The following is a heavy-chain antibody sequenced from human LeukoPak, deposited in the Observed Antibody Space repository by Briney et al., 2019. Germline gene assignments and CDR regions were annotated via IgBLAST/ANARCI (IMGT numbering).Heavy chain of an antibody. CDR3: ARDRGGSSWYYFDN. D-gene: IGHD6-13*01. CDR1: GHSLSMDTAA. Sequence: SQTLSLTCALSGHSLSMDTAAWARVRQTPSRGLEWLERTYYRSKLYNDYAVSVKSRITINPDTSKNQFSLQLNSVTPEDTAVYYCARDRGGSSWYYFDNWGQGALGTVSS. CDR2: TYYRSKLYN. V-gene: IGHV6-1*01. J-gene: IGHJ4*02.